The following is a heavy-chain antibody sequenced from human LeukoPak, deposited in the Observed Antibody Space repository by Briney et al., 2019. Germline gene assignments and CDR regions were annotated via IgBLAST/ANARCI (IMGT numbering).Heavy chain of an antibody. V-gene: IGHV4-34*01. Sequence: KASETLSLTCAVYGGSFSGYYWSWIRQPPGKGLEWIGEINHSGSTNYNPSLKSRVTISVDTSKNQFSLKLSSVTAADTAVYYCARGITGTWGQGTLVTVSS. CDR2: INHSGST. CDR1: GGSFSGYY. CDR3: ARGITGT. D-gene: IGHD1-20*01. J-gene: IGHJ5*02.